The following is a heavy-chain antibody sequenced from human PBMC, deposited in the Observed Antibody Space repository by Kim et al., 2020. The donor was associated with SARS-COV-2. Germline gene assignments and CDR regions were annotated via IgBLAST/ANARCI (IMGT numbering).Heavy chain of an antibody. CDR2: ISGDGAKT. V-gene: IGHV3-43*02. Sequence: GGSLRLSCAASGFTFGDYAMHWVRQAPGKSLEWVSVISGDGAKTYYTDSAKGRFTISRDNSKNSLSLQMNSLRTEDTALYFCTNTFDCKTVDCFRPHNNWGQGPLVTVSS. J-gene: IGHJ1*01. CDR1: GFTFGDYA. CDR3: TNTFDCKTVDCFRPHNN. D-gene: IGHD2-21*02.